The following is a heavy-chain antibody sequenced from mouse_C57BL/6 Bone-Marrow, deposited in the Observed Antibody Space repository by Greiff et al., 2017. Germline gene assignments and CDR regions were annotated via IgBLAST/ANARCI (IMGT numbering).Heavy chain of an antibody. CDR1: GYSITSGYY. CDR3: ARARDGYCQGY. CDR2: ISYDGSN. Sequence: EVQLQQSGPGLVKPSQSLSLTCSVTGYSITSGYYWNWIRQFPGNKLEWMGYISYDGSNNYNPSLKNRISITRDTSKNQFFLKLNSVTTEDTATYYCARARDGYCQGYWGQGTTLTVSS. D-gene: IGHD2-3*01. J-gene: IGHJ2*01. V-gene: IGHV3-6*01.